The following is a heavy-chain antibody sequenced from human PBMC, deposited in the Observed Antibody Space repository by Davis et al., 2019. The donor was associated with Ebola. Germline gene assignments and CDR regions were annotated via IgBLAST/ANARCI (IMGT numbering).Heavy chain of an antibody. CDR1: GGTFSSYA. J-gene: IGHJ4*02. CDR2: ISAYNGNT. D-gene: IGHD1-1*01. Sequence: ASVKVSCKASGGTFSSYAISWVRQAPGQGLEWMGWISAYNGNTNYAQKLQGRVTMTTDTSTSTAYMELRSLRSDDTAMYYCARAAPGTTWGYWGQGTLVTVSS. V-gene: IGHV1-18*01. CDR3: ARAAPGTTWGY.